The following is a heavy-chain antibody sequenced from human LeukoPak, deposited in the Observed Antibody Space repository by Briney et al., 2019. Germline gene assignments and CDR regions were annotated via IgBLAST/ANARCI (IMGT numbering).Heavy chain of an antibody. CDR2: IKQDASEK. Sequence: GGSLRLSCAASGFTFSTFWMTWVRQAPGKGLEWVANIKQDASEKYYVDSVKGRFTISRDNAKNSLYLQMNSLRAEDTAVYYWGRAAPYYYGSGSYIYYFDYWGQGTLVTVSS. J-gene: IGHJ4*02. CDR1: GFTFSTFW. V-gene: IGHV3-7*01. CDR3: GRAAPYYYGSGSYIYYFDY. D-gene: IGHD3-10*01.